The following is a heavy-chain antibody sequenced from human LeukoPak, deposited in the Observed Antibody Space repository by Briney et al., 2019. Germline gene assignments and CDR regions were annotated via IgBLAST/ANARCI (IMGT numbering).Heavy chain of an antibody. CDR3: ARYCSSTSCYKPP. CDR1: GFIFSNAW. J-gene: IGHJ5*02. V-gene: IGHV3-15*01. CDR2: IKSKTDGGTT. D-gene: IGHD2-2*02. Sequence: GGSLRLSCSASGFIFSNAWMSWVRQAPGKGLEWVGRIKSKTDGGTTDYAAPVKGRFTISRDDSKNTLYLHLNSLKTEDTAVYYCARYCSSTSCYKPPWGQGTLVTVSS.